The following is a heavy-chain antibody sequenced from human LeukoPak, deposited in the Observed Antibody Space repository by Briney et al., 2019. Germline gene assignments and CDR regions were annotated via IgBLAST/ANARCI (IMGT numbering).Heavy chain of an antibody. CDR2: IYSGGST. V-gene: IGHV3-66*01. D-gene: IGHD5-18*01. J-gene: IGHJ4*02. Sequence: GGSLRLSCAASGFTVSSNYMSWVRQAPGKGLAWVSVIYSGGSTYYADSVKGRFTISRDNSKNTLYLQMNSLKAEDTAVYYCARDPDGYRQGHHFDYWGQGTLVTVSS. CDR3: ARDPDGYRQGHHFDY. CDR1: GFTVSSNY.